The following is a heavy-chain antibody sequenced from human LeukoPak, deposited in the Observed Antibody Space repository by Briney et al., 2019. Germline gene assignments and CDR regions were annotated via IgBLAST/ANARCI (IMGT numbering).Heavy chain of an antibody. CDR1: GFTFSNYG. Sequence: GGSQRLSCAVSGFTFSNYGMQWVRQAPGKGLEWVAVVSYDGSTKYYEDSVKGRFTISRDNSKNTLYLQMNSLRAEDTAVFYCAKVDAESATILYFDWWGQGTLVTVSS. CDR3: AKVDAESATILYFDW. D-gene: IGHD5-24*01. CDR2: VSYDGSTK. V-gene: IGHV3-30*18. J-gene: IGHJ4*02.